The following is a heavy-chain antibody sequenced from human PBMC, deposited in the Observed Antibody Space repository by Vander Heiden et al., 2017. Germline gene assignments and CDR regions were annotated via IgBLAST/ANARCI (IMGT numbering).Heavy chain of an antibody. CDR3: ARGPWYLWRDYYYYGMDV. CDR2: MNPNSGNT. J-gene: IGHJ6*02. Sequence: QVQLVQSGAEVKTPGASVKVSCKASGYTFTSYDINWVRQATGQGLEWMGWMNPNSGNTGYAQKFQGRVTMTRNTSISTAYMELSSLRSEDTAVYYCARGPWYLWRDYYYYGMDVWGQGTTVTVSS. D-gene: IGHD3-3*01. CDR1: GYTFTSYD. V-gene: IGHV1-8*01.